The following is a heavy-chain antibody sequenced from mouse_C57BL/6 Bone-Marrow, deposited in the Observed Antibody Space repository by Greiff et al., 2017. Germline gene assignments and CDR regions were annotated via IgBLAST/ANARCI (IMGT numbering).Heavy chain of an antibody. Sequence: VQLQQSVAELVRPGASVKLSCTASGFNIQNTYMHWVKQRPEQGLEWIGRIDPANGNTKYAPKFQGKATITADTSSNTAYLQLSSLTSEDTAIYYCASGSNYFAWFAYWGQGTLVTVSA. CDR1: GFNIQNTY. D-gene: IGHD2-5*01. CDR3: ASGSNYFAWFAY. CDR2: IDPANGNT. J-gene: IGHJ3*01. V-gene: IGHV14-3*01.